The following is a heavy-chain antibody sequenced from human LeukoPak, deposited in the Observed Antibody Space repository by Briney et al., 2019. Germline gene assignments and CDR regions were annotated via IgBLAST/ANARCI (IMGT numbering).Heavy chain of an antibody. CDR1: GFTFSNYA. V-gene: IGHV3-64*01. D-gene: IGHD1-26*01. Sequence: PGGSLRLPCAGSGFTFSNYAMYWVRQAPGKGLENVAGIGSNGDSTYYANSVKGRFTISRDNSKNTLFLQMGSLRAEDMAVYYCARGNVVGATRPFDYWGQGTLVTVSS. J-gene: IGHJ4*02. CDR2: IGSNGDST. CDR3: ARGNVVGATRPFDY.